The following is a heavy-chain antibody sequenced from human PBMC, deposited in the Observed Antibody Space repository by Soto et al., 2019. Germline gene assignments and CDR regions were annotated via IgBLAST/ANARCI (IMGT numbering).Heavy chain of an antibody. Sequence: QVQLVQSGAEVKKPGASVKVSCKASGYTFTSYGISWVRQAPGQGLEWMGWTSAYKGNTNYAQKLQGRVTMTTDTSKSTAYMALRSLRSDDTAVYDCARRQWMVGGYYYGMDVWGQGTTVTVSS. J-gene: IGHJ6*02. CDR1: GYTFTSYG. CDR3: ARRQWMVGGYYYGMDV. CDR2: TSAYKGNT. D-gene: IGHD6-19*01. V-gene: IGHV1-18*01.